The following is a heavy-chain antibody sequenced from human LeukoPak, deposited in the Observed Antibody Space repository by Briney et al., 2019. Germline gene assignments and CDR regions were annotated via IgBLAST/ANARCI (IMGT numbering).Heavy chain of an antibody. J-gene: IGHJ6*02. D-gene: IGHD3-16*01. CDR3: AKDRRATFDYYGMDV. CDR2: ISYDGSNK. CDR1: GFTFSSYG. Sequence: GGSLRLSCAASGFTFSSYGMHWVRQAPGKGLEWVAVISYDGSNKYYADSVKGRFTISRDNSKNTLYLQMNSLRAEDTAVYYCAKDRRATFDYYGMDVWGQGTTVTVSS. V-gene: IGHV3-30*18.